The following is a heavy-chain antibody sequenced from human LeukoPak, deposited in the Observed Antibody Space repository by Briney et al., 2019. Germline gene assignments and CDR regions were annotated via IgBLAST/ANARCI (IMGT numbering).Heavy chain of an antibody. D-gene: IGHD3-10*01. CDR2: ILYSGST. CDR3: ARAGGIRGSALDLDY. Sequence: SETLSLTCTVSGGSISSYSWSWIRQPTGKGLEWIGYILYSGSTNYNPSLKSRVTISLDTSKNQFSLKLNSVTAADTAVYYCARAGGIRGSALDLDYWGQGTLVTVSS. J-gene: IGHJ4*02. V-gene: IGHV4-59*01. CDR1: GGSISSYS.